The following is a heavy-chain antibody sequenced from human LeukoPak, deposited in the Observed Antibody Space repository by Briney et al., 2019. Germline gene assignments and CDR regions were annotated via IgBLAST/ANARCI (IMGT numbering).Heavy chain of an antibody. D-gene: IGHD3-3*01. V-gene: IGHV4-38-2*02. Sequence: PSETLSLTCTVSGYSISSGYYWGWIRQPPGKGLEWIGSIYYSGSTNYNPSLKSRITISADMSKNQFSLKLSSVTAADTAVYYCARERSGSEIFARSFDIWGQGTMVTVSS. CDR1: GYSISSGYY. CDR3: ARERSGSEIFARSFDI. CDR2: IYYSGST. J-gene: IGHJ3*02.